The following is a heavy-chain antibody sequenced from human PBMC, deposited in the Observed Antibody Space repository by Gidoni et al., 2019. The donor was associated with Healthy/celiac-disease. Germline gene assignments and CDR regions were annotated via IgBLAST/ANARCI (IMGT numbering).Heavy chain of an antibody. D-gene: IGHD3-10*01. J-gene: IGHJ4*02. Sequence: GLCWVSYISSSSSTIYYADSVKGRFTISRDNAKNSLYLQMNSLRAEDTAVYYCARDRKGSGHDYWGQGTLVTVSS. CDR3: ARDRKGSGHDY. CDR2: ISSSSSTI. V-gene: IGHV3-48*01.